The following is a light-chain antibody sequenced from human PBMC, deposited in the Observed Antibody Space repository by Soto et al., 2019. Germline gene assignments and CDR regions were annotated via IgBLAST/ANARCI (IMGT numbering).Light chain of an antibody. J-gene: IGLJ1*01. V-gene: IGLV2-14*01. CDR1: SNDVGAFDY. CDR3: SSYAGSNMGV. CDR2: EVF. Sequence: QSVLTQPASISASPGQSISISCTGTSNDVGAFDYVSWYQQHPGKAPKLIIFEVFNRPSGVSTRFSGSKSGSTASLTISGLQAEDEADYFCSSYAGSNMGVFGSGTKLTVL.